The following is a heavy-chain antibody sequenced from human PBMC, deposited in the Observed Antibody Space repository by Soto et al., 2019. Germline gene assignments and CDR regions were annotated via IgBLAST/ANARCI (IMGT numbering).Heavy chain of an antibody. Sequence: XGALRRSCSESGFIHDAFALSRGRQAPGKGLEWVSTISDTIGATDYADSVKGRFTISRDISRNTLYLEMNNLRAEDTAMYYCAKEKPTTTCFDSRGPVTLVTVAS. D-gene: IGHD1-1*01. V-gene: IGHV3-23*01. CDR2: ISDTIGAT. CDR1: GFIHDAFA. J-gene: IGHJ4*02. CDR3: AKEKPTTTCFDS.